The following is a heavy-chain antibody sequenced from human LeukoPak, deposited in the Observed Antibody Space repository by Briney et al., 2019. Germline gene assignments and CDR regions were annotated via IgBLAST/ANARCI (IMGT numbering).Heavy chain of an antibody. V-gene: IGHV1-2*02. D-gene: IGHD6-19*01. J-gene: IGHJ4*02. Sequence: ASVKVSCKASGGTFSSYAISWVRQAPGQGLEWMGWINPNSGGTNYAQKFQGRVTMTRDTSISTAYMELSRLRSDDTAVYYCARTVAGTSQFDYWGQGTLVTVSS. CDR3: ARTVAGTSQFDY. CDR2: INPNSGGT. CDR1: GGTFSSYA.